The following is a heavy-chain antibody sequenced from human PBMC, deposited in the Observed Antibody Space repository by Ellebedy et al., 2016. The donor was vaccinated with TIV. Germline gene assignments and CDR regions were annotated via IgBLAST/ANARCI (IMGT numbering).Heavy chain of an antibody. CDR1: GGSVRSSNFY. Sequence: SETLSLTXTVPGGSVRSSNFYWGWIRQPTGKWLEWIGSIFYSGSTYYNPFLKSRVTISVDTSKNQLSLKLNSVTAADTAVYYCARPPESTFDFFEYWGQGILVTVSS. CDR3: ARPPESTFDFFEY. CDR2: IFYSGST. J-gene: IGHJ4*02. V-gene: IGHV4-39*01. D-gene: IGHD3-16*01.